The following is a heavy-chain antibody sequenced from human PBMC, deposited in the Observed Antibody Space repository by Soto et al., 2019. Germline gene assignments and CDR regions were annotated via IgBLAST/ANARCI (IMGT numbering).Heavy chain of an antibody. CDR3: ARLDDSSGYDY. V-gene: IGHV4-39*01. Sequence: TSETLSLTCTVSGGSISSSSYYWGWIRQPPGKGLEWIGSIYYSGSTYYNPSLKSRVTISVDTSKNQFSLKLSSVTAADTAVYYCARLDDSSGYDYWGQGTLVTVSS. D-gene: IGHD3-22*01. CDR1: GGSISSSSYY. J-gene: IGHJ4*02. CDR2: IYYSGST.